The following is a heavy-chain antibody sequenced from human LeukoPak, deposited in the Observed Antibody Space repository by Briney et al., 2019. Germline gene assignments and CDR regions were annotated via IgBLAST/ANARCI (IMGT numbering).Heavy chain of an antibody. D-gene: IGHD4-17*01. J-gene: IGHJ4*02. CDR2: ISSSGSTI. Sequence: PGGSLRLSCSASGFTFSTYSMHWVRQAPGKGLEWVSYISSSGSTIYYADSVKGRFTISRDNAKNSLYLQMNSLRAEDTAVYYCVRGDYGDYTLFDYWGQGTLVTVSS. V-gene: IGHV3-48*04. CDR1: GFTFSTYS. CDR3: VRGDYGDYTLFDY.